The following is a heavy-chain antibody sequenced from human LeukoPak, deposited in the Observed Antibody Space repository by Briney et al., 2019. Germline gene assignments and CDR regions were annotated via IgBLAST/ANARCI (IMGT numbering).Heavy chain of an antibody. D-gene: IGHD5-12*01. CDR1: GFSFNSYS. CDR2: ITGGGSVI. J-gene: IGHJ4*02. Sequence: GGSLRLSCAASGFSFNSYSMNWVRQAPGKGLEWISYITGGGSVIVYTMYGDSVRGRFTISRDDGKQSIYRQMTRVRAEDTAVYYCTRDGGYSGFDFDYWGQGVLVTVSS. V-gene: IGHV3-21*05. CDR3: TRDGGYSGFDFDY.